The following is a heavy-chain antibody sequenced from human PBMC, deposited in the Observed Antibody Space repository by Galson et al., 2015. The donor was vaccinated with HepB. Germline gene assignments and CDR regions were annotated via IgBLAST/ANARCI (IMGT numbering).Heavy chain of an antibody. CDR1: GFTFSNAW. J-gene: IGHJ4*02. CDR2: IKSKTDGGTT. CDR3: TTGLPYNWNPSALDY. D-gene: IGHD1-20*01. V-gene: IGHV3-15*01. Sequence: SLRLSCAASGFTFSNAWMSWVRQAPGKGLEWVGRIKSKTDGGTTDYAAPVKGRFTISRDDSKNTLYLQMNSLKTEDTAVYYCTTGLPYNWNPSALDYWGQGTLVTVSS.